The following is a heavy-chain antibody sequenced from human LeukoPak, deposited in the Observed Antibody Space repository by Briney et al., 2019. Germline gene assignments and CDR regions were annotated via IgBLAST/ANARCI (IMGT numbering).Heavy chain of an antibody. J-gene: IGHJ6*01. Sequence: GASVKVSCTASGYTFTGYCMHWVRQAPGQGLEWMGWINPNSGGTNYAQKFPGRVTMTRDTSISTAYMELSKLRSDDTAEYYCARDVAPITIAGSTLGTDVWGKGTTVTVSS. CDR2: INPNSGGT. CDR1: GYTFTGYC. D-gene: IGHD3-3*01. V-gene: IGHV1-2*02. CDR3: ARDVAPITIAGSTLGTDV.